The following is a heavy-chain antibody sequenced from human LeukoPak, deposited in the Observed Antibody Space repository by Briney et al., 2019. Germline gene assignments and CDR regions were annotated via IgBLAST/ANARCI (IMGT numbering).Heavy chain of an antibody. CDR2: ISSSSSYI. Sequence: GGSLRLSCAASGFTFSSDSMNWVRQAPAKGLEWVSSISSSSSYIYYADSVKGRFTISSDHPKNSLDLQMNSLRAEDTAVYYCARAGYYYDSSGYYVMTEIDYWGQGTLVTVSS. J-gene: IGHJ4*02. CDR1: GFTFSSDS. CDR3: ARAGYYYDSSGYYVMTEIDY. V-gene: IGHV3-21*01. D-gene: IGHD3-22*01.